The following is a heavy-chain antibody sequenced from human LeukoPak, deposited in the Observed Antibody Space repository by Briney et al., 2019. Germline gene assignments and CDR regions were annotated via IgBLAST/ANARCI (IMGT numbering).Heavy chain of an antibody. Sequence: ASVKVSCKASGYTFTGYYMHWVRQAPGQGLEWMGWINPNSGGTNYAQKFQGRVTMTRDTSISTAYMELSRLRSDDTAVYYCARDWYNWNDDRMWDLLDYWGQGTLVTVSS. D-gene: IGHD1-1*01. CDR2: INPNSGGT. V-gene: IGHV1-2*02. CDR3: ARDWYNWNDDRMWDLLDY. CDR1: GYTFTGYY. J-gene: IGHJ4*02.